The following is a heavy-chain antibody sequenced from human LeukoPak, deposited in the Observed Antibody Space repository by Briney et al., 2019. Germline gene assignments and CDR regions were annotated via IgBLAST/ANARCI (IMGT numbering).Heavy chain of an antibody. D-gene: IGHD2-2*01. CDR1: GGSFSGYY. V-gene: IGHV4-34*01. Sequence: SETLSLTCAVYGGSFSGYYWNWIRQPPGKGLEWIGEINHSGSTNYNPSLKSRVTISVDTSKNQFSLKLSSVTAADTAVYYCARGGYCSSTSCYYDAFDIWGQGTMVTVSS. J-gene: IGHJ3*02. CDR2: INHSGST. CDR3: ARGGYCSSTSCYYDAFDI.